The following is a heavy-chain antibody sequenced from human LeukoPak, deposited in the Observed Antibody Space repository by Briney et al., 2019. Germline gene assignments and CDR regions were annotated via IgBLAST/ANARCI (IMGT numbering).Heavy chain of an antibody. J-gene: IGHJ6*02. CDR3: ARIRDYYDSSGYSYGYYGMDV. D-gene: IGHD3-22*01. V-gene: IGHV3-48*01. CDR1: GFTFSSYG. CDR2: ISSSSSSI. Sequence: GGSLRLSCAASGFTFSSYGMNWVRQAPGKGLEWVSYISSSSSSIYYADSVTGRFTFSRDNAKNSLYLQMNSLRAEDTAVYYCARIRDYYDSSGYSYGYYGMDVWGQGTTVTVSS.